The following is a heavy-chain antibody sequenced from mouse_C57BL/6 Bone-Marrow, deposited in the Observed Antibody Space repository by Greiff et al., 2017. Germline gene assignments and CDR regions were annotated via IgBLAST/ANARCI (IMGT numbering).Heavy chain of an antibody. CDR3: ASAITTVVAGFDY. CDR1: GYSITSGYY. D-gene: IGHD1-1*01. V-gene: IGHV3-6*01. J-gene: IGHJ2*01. Sequence: ESGPGLVKPSQSLSLTCSVTGYSITSGYYWNWIRQFPGNKLEWMGYISYDGSNNYNPSLKNRISITRDTSKNQFFLKLNSVTTEDTATYYCASAITTVVAGFDYWGQGTTLTVSA. CDR2: ISYDGSN.